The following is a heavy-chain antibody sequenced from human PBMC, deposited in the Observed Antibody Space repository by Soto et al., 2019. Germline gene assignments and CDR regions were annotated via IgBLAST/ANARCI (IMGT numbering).Heavy chain of an antibody. D-gene: IGHD2-2*01. CDR3: AKLGSSTWSPHYYFDY. CDR2: ITGSGSDT. J-gene: IGHJ4*02. Sequence: EVQLLESGGGLVQPGGCLRLSCAASGFSFNNYAMGWVRQAPGKGLEWVSAITGSGSDTYYLDSVKGRFTISRDNSKNTLYLQMNSLRAEDTAICYCAKLGSSTWSPHYYFDYWGQGTLVTVSS. V-gene: IGHV3-23*01. CDR1: GFSFNNYA.